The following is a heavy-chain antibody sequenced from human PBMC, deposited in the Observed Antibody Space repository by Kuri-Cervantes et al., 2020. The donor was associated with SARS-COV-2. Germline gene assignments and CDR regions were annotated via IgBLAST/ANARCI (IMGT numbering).Heavy chain of an antibody. CDR1: GGSFSAYY. CDR2: ISSSSSYT. J-gene: IGHJ6*02. D-gene: IGHD3-3*01. CDR3: ARDPRGVVNPYYYYGMDV. V-gene: IGHV3-11*05. Sequence: LSLTCAVYGGSFSAYYWSWIRQAPGKGLEWVSYISSSSSYTNYADSVKGRFTISRDNAKNSLYLQMNSLRAEDTAVYYCARDPRGVVNPYYYYGMDVWGQGTTVTVSS.